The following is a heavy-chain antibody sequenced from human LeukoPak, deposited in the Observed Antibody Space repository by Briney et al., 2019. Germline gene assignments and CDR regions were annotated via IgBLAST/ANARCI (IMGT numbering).Heavy chain of an antibody. J-gene: IGHJ5*02. CDR1: GYTFTGYY. D-gene: IGHD3-10*01. V-gene: IGHV7-4-1*02. CDR3: ARDPITMVRGVQIPGGWFDP. CDR2: INTNTGNP. Sequence: ASVKVSCKASGYTFTGYYMHWVRQAPGQGLEWMGWINTNTGNPTYAQGFTGRFVFSLDTSVSTAYLQISSLKAEDTAVYYCARDPITMVRGVQIPGGWFDPWGQGTLVTISS.